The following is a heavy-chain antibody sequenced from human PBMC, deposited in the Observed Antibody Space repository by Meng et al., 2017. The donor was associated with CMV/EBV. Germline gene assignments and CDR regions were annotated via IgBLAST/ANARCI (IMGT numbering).Heavy chain of an antibody. CDR3: VRDVAPGWFDP. V-gene: IGHV3-30*02. CDR2: IWYDENQE. D-gene: IGHD3-10*01. Sequence: GESLKISCVASGFTFNSYGMHWVRQAPGKGLEWVAFIWYDENQEEYTDSAKGRFTISRDNSKNTVDLQMNNLRVEDTAVYYCVRDVAPGWFDPWGQGILVTVSS. J-gene: IGHJ5*02. CDR1: GFTFNSYG.